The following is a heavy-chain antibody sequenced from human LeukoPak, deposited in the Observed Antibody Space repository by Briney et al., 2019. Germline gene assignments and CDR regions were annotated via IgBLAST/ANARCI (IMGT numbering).Heavy chain of an antibody. CDR2: IYFSGST. V-gene: IGHV4-31*03. J-gene: IGHJ3*02. CDR1: GGSISTGGYY. Sequence: SETLSLTCIVSGGSISTGGYYWSWIRQYPGQGLEWIGYIYFSGSTYYSPSLRGRIAQSIDTSKNQFSLKLSSVTAADAAVYFCARFRYNNAFDIWGQGTMVTVSS. D-gene: IGHD3-9*01. CDR3: ARFRYNNAFDI.